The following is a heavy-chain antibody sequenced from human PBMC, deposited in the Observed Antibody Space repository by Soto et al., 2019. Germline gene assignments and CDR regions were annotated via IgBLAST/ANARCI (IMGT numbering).Heavy chain of an antibody. V-gene: IGHV1-69*06. CDR1: GGTFSSYA. Sequence: GAPVKVSCKASGGTFSSYAISWVRQAPGQGLEWMGGIIPIFGTANYAQKFQGRVTITADKSTSTAYMELSSLRSEDTAVYYCARPDEYSSSSDYYYGMDVWGQGTTVTVSS. CDR3: ARPDEYSSSSDYYYGMDV. CDR2: IIPIFGTA. J-gene: IGHJ6*02. D-gene: IGHD6-6*01.